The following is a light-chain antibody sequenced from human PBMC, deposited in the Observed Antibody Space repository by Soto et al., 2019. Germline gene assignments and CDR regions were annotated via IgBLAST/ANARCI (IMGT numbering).Light chain of an antibody. J-gene: IGKJ2*01. V-gene: IGKV3-20*01. CDR3: QQYGGSRPKYT. Sequence: EIVLTQSPGTLSLSPEERVALSCRASQSVSSTSIAWYQQKPGQAPRLLIYDSSSRATDIPDRFSGSGSGTDFTLTISRLEPEDFAGYYCQQYGGSRPKYTFGQGTKLEI. CDR2: DSS. CDR1: QSVSSTS.